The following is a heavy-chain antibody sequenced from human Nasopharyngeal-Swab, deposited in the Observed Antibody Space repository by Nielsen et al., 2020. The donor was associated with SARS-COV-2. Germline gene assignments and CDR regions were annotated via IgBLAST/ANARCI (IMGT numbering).Heavy chain of an antibody. D-gene: IGHD3-10*01. CDR1: GFTFSIYA. Sequence: GESLKISCVASGFTFSIYAMSWARQAPGKGLEWVSTISARGTSTFYVDSVKGRFTISRDNSKNTLHVQMSSLRAEDTAVYYCAREGQGTPIDFWGQGTLVTVSS. CDR3: AREGQGTPIDF. V-gene: IGHV3-23*01. J-gene: IGHJ4*02. CDR2: ISARGTST.